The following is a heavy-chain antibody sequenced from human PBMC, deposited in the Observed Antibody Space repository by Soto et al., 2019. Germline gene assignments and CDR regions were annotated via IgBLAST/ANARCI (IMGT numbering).Heavy chain of an antibody. Sequence: SETLSLTCAVSGGSISSGGYSWSWIRQPPGKGLEWIGYIYHSGSTYYNPSLKSRVTISVDRSKNQFSLKLSSVTAADTAVYYCVFVVVDIVPTTGALDISGKGTMGTLSS. V-gene: IGHV4-30-2*01. CDR2: IYHSGST. CDR1: GGSISSGGYS. D-gene: IGHD5-12*01. CDR3: VFVVVDIVPTTGALDI. J-gene: IGHJ3*02.